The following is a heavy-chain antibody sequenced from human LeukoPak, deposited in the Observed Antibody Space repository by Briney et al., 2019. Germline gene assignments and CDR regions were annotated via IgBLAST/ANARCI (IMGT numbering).Heavy chain of an antibody. V-gene: IGHV4-59*08. Sequence: PSETLSLTCTVSGGSISSYYWSWIRQPPGKGLEWIGYIYYSGSTNYNPSLKSRVTISVDTSKNQFSLKLSSVTAAGTAVYYCAGHAYPTSFDIWGQGTMVTVSS. CDR1: GGSISSYY. CDR3: AGHAYPTSFDI. CDR2: IYYSGST. J-gene: IGHJ3*02. D-gene: IGHD3-16*01.